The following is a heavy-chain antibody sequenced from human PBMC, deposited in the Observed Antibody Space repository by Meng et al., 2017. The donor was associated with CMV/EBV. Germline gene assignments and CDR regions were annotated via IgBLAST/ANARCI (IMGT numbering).Heavy chain of an antibody. CDR3: AKDRMVRVYGMDV. CDR1: GFTFSSYG. J-gene: IGHJ6*02. D-gene: IGHD3-10*01. CDR2: IRYEGSNK. Sequence: LSLTCAASGFTFSSYGMHWVRQAPGKGLEWVAFIRYEGSNKYYADSVKGRFTISRDNSKNTLYLQMNSLRAEDTAIYYCAKDRMVRVYGMDVWGQGTTVTVSS. V-gene: IGHV3-30*02.